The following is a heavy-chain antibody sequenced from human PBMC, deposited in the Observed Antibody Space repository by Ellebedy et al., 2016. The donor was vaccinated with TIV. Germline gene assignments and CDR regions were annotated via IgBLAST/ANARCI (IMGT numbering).Heavy chain of an antibody. V-gene: IGHV3-53*01. J-gene: IGHJ4*02. CDR1: GFSFSHYV. D-gene: IGHD3-10*01. CDR2: IHNGGTT. Sequence: GESLKISCAASGFSFSHYVMNWVRQAPGKGLEWVSVIHNGGTTYYGDSVMGRFTISRDDSKNTVYLQMNSLRAEDTAVYYCARDQFSFGSGSYIFDFWGQGTLVTVSS. CDR3: ARDQFSFGSGSYIFDF.